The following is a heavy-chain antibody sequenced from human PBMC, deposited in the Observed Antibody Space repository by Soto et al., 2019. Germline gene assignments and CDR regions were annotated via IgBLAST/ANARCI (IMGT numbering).Heavy chain of an antibody. J-gene: IGHJ4*02. CDR2: MNPNSGNT. Sequence: ASVKVSCKASGYTFTSYDINWVRQATGQGLEWMGWMNPNSGNTGYAQKFQGRATMTRNTSISTAYMELSSLRSEDTAVYYCARGPRADILTGYYWGQGTLVTVSS. D-gene: IGHD3-9*01. CDR3: ARGPRADILTGYY. V-gene: IGHV1-8*01. CDR1: GYTFTSYD.